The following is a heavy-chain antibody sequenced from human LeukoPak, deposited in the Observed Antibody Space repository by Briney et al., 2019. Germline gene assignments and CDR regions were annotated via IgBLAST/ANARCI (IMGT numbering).Heavy chain of an antibody. CDR2: IYSGGST. J-gene: IGHJ4*02. D-gene: IGHD4-17*01. CDR3: ARDQSRPTHDYGTFDY. V-gene: IGHV3-53*01. CDR1: GFTVSSNY. Sequence: GGSLRLSRAASGFTVSSNYMSWVRQAPGKGLEWVSVIYSGGSTYYADSVKGRFTISRDNSKNTLYLQMNSLRAEDTAVYYCARDQSRPTHDYGTFDYWGQGTLVTVSS.